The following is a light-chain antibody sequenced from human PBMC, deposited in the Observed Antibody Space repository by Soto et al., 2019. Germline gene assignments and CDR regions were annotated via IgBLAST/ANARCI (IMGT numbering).Light chain of an antibody. Sequence: DIQMTQSPSTLSASVGDRVTITCRASQIVSNVLAWFQQKPGRGPKLLIFDISNLASVVPSRFSGSGSGTDFTLTISSLQPDDSATYYCQHYYSYPWTFDQGTKVEIK. CDR3: QHYYSYPWT. CDR1: QIVSNV. V-gene: IGKV1-5*01. CDR2: DIS. J-gene: IGKJ1*01.